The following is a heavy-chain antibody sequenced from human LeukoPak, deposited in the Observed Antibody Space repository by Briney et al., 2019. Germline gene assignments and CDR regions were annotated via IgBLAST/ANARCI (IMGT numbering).Heavy chain of an antibody. CDR3: ASGVWYSSSWYTSDY. CDR1: GGSISSYY. CDR2: IYYSGST. J-gene: IGHJ4*02. V-gene: IGHV4-59*01. D-gene: IGHD6-13*01. Sequence: SETLSLTCTVSGGSISSYYWSWIRQPPGKGLEWIGYIYYSGSTNYNPSLKSRVTISVDTSKNQFSLKLSSVTAADTGVYYCASGVWYSSSWYTSDYWGQGTLVTVSS.